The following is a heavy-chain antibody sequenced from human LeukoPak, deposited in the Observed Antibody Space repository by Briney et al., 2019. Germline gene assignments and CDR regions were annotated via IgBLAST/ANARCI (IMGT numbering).Heavy chain of an antibody. Sequence: ASMKVSCKASGYTFTSYGISWVRQAPGQGLEWLGWISADNGNTNYAQKLQGRVTMTTDTSTSTAYMELRSLRSDDTAVYFCARRDYYASPINHYYFYHMDVWGKGTTVTVSS. J-gene: IGHJ6*03. CDR3: ARRDYYASPINHYYFYHMDV. D-gene: IGHD3-22*01. CDR1: GYTFTSYG. CDR2: ISADNGNT. V-gene: IGHV1-18*01.